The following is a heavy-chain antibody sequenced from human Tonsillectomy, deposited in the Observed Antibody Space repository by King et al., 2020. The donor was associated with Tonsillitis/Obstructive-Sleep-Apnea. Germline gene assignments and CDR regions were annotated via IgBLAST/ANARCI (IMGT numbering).Heavy chain of an antibody. D-gene: IGHD3-9*01. V-gene: IGHV1-18*01. Sequence: VQLVQSGAEMKKPGASVKVSCKASGYTFTTYGITWVRQAPGRGLEWMGWISTYNSNTKSTQKFQDRVTMTTDTSTSTVYMELRSLRSDDTAVYYCAKDASIDYFYYYGMDVWGQGTTVTVSS. CDR2: ISTYNSNT. CDR1: GYTFTTYG. CDR3: AKDASIDYFYYYGMDV. J-gene: IGHJ6*02.